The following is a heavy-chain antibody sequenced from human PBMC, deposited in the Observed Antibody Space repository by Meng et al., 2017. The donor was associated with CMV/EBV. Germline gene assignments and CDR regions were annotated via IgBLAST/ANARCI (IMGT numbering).Heavy chain of an antibody. V-gene: IGHV1-18*01. Sequence: ASVKVSCKASGYTFTSYGISWVRQAPGQGLEWMGWISAYNGNTNYAQKLQGRVTMTTDTSTSTAYMELRSLRSDDTAVYYCARHSGRGYSYGWYGMDVWGQGTTVTVSS. D-gene: IGHD5-18*01. CDR3: ARHSGRGYSYGWYGMDV. CDR1: GYTFTSYG. J-gene: IGHJ6*02. CDR2: ISAYNGNT.